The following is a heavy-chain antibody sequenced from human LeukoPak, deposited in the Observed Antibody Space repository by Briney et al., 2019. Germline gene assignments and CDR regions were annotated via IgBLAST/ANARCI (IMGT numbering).Heavy chain of an antibody. CDR3: ARGRTYQLPYPTDFDY. Sequence: SETLSLTCTVSGGSISSYYWSWIRQPPGKGLEWIGYIYYSGSTNYNPSLKSRVTISVDTSKNQFSLKLSPVTAADTAVYYCARGRTYQLPYPTDFDYWGQGTLVTVSS. J-gene: IGHJ4*02. D-gene: IGHD2-2*02. CDR2: IYYSGST. CDR1: GGSISSYY. V-gene: IGHV4-59*12.